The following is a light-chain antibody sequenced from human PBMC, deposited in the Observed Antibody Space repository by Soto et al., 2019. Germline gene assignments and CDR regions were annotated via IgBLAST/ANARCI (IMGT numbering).Light chain of an antibody. CDR3: QQSYRFLKT. CDR2: AAS. Sequence: DVHMTQSPSSLSASVGDSLTLTCRASQTVTSYLNWYQQKPGKAPKLLIYAASTLQSGVPSRFSGSGSCQDLTLTIISLQPEDFATYYCQQSYRFLKTLGRWAKVDIK. J-gene: IGKJ1*01. CDR1: QTVTSY. V-gene: IGKV1-39*01.